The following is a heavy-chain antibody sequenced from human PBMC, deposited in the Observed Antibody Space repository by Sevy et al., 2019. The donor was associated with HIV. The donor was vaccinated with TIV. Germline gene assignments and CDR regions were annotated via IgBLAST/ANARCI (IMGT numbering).Heavy chain of an antibody. D-gene: IGHD3-10*01. CDR3: ARRSYYCDIDY. Sequence: GGSLRLSCAASGFTFSDYGMHWVRQAPGKGLEWVAVIWYDGSDSHYADSVKGRFTISRDDSRNTLYLQRTSLRADDTAVYYYARRSYYCDIDYWGQGTLVTVSS. V-gene: IGHV3-33*01. CDR2: IWYDGSDS. CDR1: GFTFSDYG. J-gene: IGHJ4*02.